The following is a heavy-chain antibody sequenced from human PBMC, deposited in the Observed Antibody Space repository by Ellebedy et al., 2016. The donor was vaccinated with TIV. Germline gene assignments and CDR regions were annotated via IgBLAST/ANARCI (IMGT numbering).Heavy chain of an antibody. CDR3: AAFRAGGARDFDY. J-gene: IGHJ4*02. CDR1: GYTFTSYA. V-gene: IGHV1-3*01. D-gene: IGHD3-16*01. CDR2: INAGNGNT. Sequence: AASVKVSCKASGYTFTSYAMHWVRQAPGQRLEWMGWINAGNGNTKYSQKFQGRVTITRDTSASTAYMELSSLRSEDTAVYYCAAFRAGGARDFDYWGQGTLVTVSS.